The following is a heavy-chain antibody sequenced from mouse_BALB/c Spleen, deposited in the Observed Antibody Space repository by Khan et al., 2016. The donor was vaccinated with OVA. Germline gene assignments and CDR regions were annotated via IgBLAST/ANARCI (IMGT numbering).Heavy chain of an antibody. CDR1: GYTFTSNT. D-gene: IGHD2-14*01. Sequence: VQLQESGAELARPGASVRMSCKASGYTFTSNTMHWVKQRPGQGLEWIGYINPRSGYTNYNQNFKDKATLTADKSSSTAYMQLSSLTSDYSAVYYCASRTTGYTMDYWGQGTSVTVPS. CDR3: ASRTTGYTMDY. CDR2: INPRSGYT. J-gene: IGHJ4*01. V-gene: IGHV1-4*01.